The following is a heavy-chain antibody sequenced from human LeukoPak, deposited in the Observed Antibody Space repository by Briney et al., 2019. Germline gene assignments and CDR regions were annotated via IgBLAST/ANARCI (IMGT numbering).Heavy chain of an antibody. CDR3: ASRTYYYDSSGYFLE. CDR2: IYYSGST. CDR1: GGSISSYY. J-gene: IGHJ4*02. V-gene: IGHV4-59*08. Sequence: PSETLSLTCTVSGGSISSYYWSWIRQPPGKGLEWIGYIYYSGSTNYNPSLKSRVTISVDTSKNQFSLKLSSVTAADTAVYYCASRTYYYDSSGYFLEWGQGTLVTVSS. D-gene: IGHD3-22*01.